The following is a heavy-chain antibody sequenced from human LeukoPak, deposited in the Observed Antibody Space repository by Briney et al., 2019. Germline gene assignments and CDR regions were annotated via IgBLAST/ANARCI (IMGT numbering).Heavy chain of an antibody. D-gene: IGHD4-17*01. CDR1: GFTFSSYS. CDR3: ARGMTTVTTAFDY. Sequence: PGGSLRLSCAASGFTFSSYSINWVRQAPGKGLEWVSSISSSSSYIYYADSVKGRFTISRDNAKNSLYLQMNSLRAEDTAVYYCARGMTTVTTAFDYWGQGTLVTVSS. J-gene: IGHJ4*02. CDR2: ISSSSSYI. V-gene: IGHV3-21*01.